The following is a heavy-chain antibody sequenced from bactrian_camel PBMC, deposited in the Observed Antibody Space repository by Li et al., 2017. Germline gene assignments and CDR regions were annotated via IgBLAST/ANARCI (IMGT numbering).Heavy chain of an antibody. D-gene: IGHD6*01. CDR1: RVGGYCYY. V-gene: IGHV3S1*01. Sequence: HVQLVESGGGSVQAGGSLRLSCVASRVGGYCYYMGWFRQAPGKGLEWVSRVNSGGSRTYYADSVKGRFTIPRDNAKNTVYLQLNVLKTEDMAMYYCAKDQDRWSSNPRFGYWGQGTQVTVS. CDR2: VNSGGSRT. J-gene: IGHJ6*01. CDR3: AKDQDRWSSNPRFGY.